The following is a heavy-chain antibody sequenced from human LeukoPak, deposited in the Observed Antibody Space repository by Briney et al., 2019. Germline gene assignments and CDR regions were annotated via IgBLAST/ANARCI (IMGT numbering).Heavy chain of an antibody. CDR1: GFTFSSYW. CDR3: ARGDSGPDY. J-gene: IGHJ4*02. Sequence: GGSLRLSCAASGFTFSSYWMSWVRQAPGKGLEWVANVNQDGSEKYYVDSVKGRFTISRDNAENSLYLQMNSLRAEDTAVYYCARGDSGPDYWGQGTLVTVSS. CDR2: VNQDGSEK. D-gene: IGHD6-19*01. V-gene: IGHV3-7*01.